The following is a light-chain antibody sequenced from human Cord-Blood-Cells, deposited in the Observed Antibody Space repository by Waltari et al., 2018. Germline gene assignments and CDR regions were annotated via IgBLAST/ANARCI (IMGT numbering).Light chain of an antibody. V-gene: IGKV3-11*01. Sequence: EIVLTQSPATLSLSPGERATLSCRSSRSVSSYLAWYQQKPRQAPTLLIYDAPNRATGIPARFSGSGSGTDFSLTISSLEPEDFAVYYCQQRSNWPPWTFGQGTKVEIK. CDR1: RSVSSY. CDR2: DAP. J-gene: IGKJ1*01. CDR3: QQRSNWPPWT.